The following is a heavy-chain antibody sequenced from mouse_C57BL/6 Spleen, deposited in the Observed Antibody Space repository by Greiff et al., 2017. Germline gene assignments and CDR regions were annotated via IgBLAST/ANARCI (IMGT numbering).Heavy chain of an antibody. Sequence: VQLQQSGAELARPGASVKLSCKASGYTFTSYGISWVKQRTGQGLEWIGEINPRSGNTYYNEKFKGKATLTADKSSSTAYVELRSLTSEDSAVYFCASQAYYGYADYGGQGTTLTVSS. CDR1: GYTFTSYG. J-gene: IGHJ2*01. V-gene: IGHV1-81*01. CDR3: ASQAYYGYADY. D-gene: IGHD2-9*01. CDR2: INPRSGNT.